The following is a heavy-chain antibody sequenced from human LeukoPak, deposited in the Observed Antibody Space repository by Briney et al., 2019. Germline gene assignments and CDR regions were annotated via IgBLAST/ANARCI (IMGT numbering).Heavy chain of an antibody. CDR3: ARTTSGDYSNYFDY. CDR2: INPNSGGT. V-gene: IGHV1-2*04. Sequence: ASVKVSCKASGYTFTGYYMHWVRQAPGQGLEWMGWINPNSGGTNYAQKFQGWVTMTRDTSISTAYMELSRLRSDDTAVYYCARTTSGDYSNYFDYWGQGTLVTVSS. J-gene: IGHJ4*02. D-gene: IGHD4-11*01. CDR1: GYTFTGYY.